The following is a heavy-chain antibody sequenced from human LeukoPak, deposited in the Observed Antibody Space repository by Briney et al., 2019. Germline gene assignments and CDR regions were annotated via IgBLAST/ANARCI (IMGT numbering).Heavy chain of an antibody. D-gene: IGHD2-15*01. CDR1: GYTFTSYG. CDR3: ARADQLLRWAGRFDY. V-gene: IGHV1-18*01. Sequence: GASVKVSCKASGYTFTSYGISWVRQAPGQGLEWMGWISAYNGNTNYAQKLQGRVTMTTDTSTSTAYMELRSLRSDDTAVYYCARADQLLRWAGRFDYWGQGTLVTVSS. J-gene: IGHJ4*02. CDR2: ISAYNGNT.